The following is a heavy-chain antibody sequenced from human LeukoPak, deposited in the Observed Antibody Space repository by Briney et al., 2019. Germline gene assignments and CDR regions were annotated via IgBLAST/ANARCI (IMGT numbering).Heavy chain of an antibody. CDR2: ISGSGGST. D-gene: IGHD6-19*01. CDR3: AKEGRADSGWLTQDFDI. Sequence: GGSLRLSWAASGFTFSSYAMSWVRQAPGKGLEWVSAISGSGGSTYYADSVKGRFTISRDNSKNTLYLQMNSLRAEDTAVYYCAKEGRADSGWLTQDFDIWGQGTMVTVSS. J-gene: IGHJ3*02. V-gene: IGHV3-23*01. CDR1: GFTFSSYA.